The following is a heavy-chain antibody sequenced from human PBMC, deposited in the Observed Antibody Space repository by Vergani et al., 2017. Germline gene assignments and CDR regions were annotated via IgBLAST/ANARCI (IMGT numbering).Heavy chain of an antibody. Sequence: ELQLLEPGGGLVQPGGSLRFPCAAPGFTFSTYAMTWVRQAPGKGLEWVSTISSDGGSTYYADSVKGRFTISRDNSKNTLSLQMNSLTAEDTAIYYCAGPQGTSAYYYGGFDYWGQGILVTVSS. CDR1: GFTFSTYA. CDR2: ISSDGGST. D-gene: IGHD3-22*01. CDR3: AGPQGTSAYYYGGFDY. V-gene: IGHV3-23*01. J-gene: IGHJ4*02.